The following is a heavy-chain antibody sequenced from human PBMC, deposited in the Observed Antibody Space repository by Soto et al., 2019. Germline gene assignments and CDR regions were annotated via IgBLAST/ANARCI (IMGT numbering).Heavy chain of an antibody. CDR1: GGTFSSYT. V-gene: IGHV1-69*04. Sequence: SVKVSCKASGGTFSSYTISWVRQAPGQGLEWMGRIIPILGIANYAQKFQGRVTITADKSTSTAYMELSSLRSEDTAVYYCARDLGYCSGGSCYYYYGMDVWGQGTTVTVSS. CDR2: IIPILGIA. CDR3: ARDLGYCSGGSCYYYYGMDV. D-gene: IGHD2-15*01. J-gene: IGHJ6*02.